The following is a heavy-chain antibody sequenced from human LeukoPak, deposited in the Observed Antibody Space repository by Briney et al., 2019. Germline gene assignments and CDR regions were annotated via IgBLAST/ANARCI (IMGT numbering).Heavy chain of an antibody. CDR1: GYSFTSYW. J-gene: IGHJ3*02. D-gene: IGHD4-17*01. V-gene: IGHV5-51*01. Sequence: GESLKISCKGSGYSFTSYWIAWVRQMPGKGLEWMGIIYPGDSDTRYSPSFQGQVTISADRSISTAYLQWSSLKASDTAMYYCARRATLTTNDAFDIWGQGTMVTVSS. CDR3: ARRATLTTNDAFDI. CDR2: IYPGDSDT.